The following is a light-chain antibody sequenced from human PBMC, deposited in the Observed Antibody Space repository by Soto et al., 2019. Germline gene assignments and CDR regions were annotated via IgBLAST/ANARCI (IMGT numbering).Light chain of an antibody. CDR2: GVT. J-gene: IGLJ1*01. CDR1: SSDVGGYNY. V-gene: IGLV2-14*01. Sequence: QSALTQPASVSGSPGQSITISCTGTSSDVGGYNYVSWYQQHPGKAPKLMIYGVTNRLSGVSSRFSGSRSGNTASLTISGLQAEDEAEYFCNSYTSSSTFVFGTGTKLTVL. CDR3: NSYTSSSTFV.